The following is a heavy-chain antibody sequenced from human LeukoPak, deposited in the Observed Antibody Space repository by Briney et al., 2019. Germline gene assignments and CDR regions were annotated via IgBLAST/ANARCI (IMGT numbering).Heavy chain of an antibody. J-gene: IGHJ4*02. V-gene: IGHV1-24*01. CDR3: ARDLPRIAVAASGH. CDR1: GYTLTELS. CDR2: FDPEDGEA. D-gene: IGHD6-19*01. Sequence: ASVKVSCKVSGYTLTELSMHWVRQAPGKGLDWMGGFDPEDGEAIYAQKFQGRVTMTTDTSTSTVYMEVRSLRSDDTAVYYCARDLPRIAVAASGHWGQGTLVTVSS.